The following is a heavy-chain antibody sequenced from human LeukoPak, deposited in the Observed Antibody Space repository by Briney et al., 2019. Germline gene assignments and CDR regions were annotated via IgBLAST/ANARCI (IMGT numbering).Heavy chain of an antibody. CDR3: ARGHHRKVVREIIKGGYMDV. D-gene: IGHD3-10*01. CDR1: GGSFSGYY. CDR2: INHSGST. Sequence: PSETLSLTCAVYGGSFSGYYWSWIRQPPGKGLEWIGEINHSGSTNYNPSLKSRVTISVDTSKNQFSLKLSSVTAADTAVYYCARGHHRKVVREIIKGGYMDVWGKGTTVTVSS. V-gene: IGHV4-34*01. J-gene: IGHJ6*03.